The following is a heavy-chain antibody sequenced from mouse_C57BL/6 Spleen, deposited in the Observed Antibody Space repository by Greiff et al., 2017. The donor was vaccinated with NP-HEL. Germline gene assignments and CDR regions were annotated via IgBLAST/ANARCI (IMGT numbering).Heavy chain of an antibody. V-gene: IGHV1-15*01. J-gene: IGHJ2*01. Sequence: QVQLQQSGAELVRPGASVTLSCKASGYTFTDYEMHWVKQTPVHGLEWIGAIDPETGGTAYNQKFKGKAILTADKSSSTAYMELRSLTSEDSAVYYCTRKVRYGLPYFDYWGQGTTLTVSS. CDR1: GYTFTDYE. CDR3: TRKVRYGLPYFDY. CDR2: IDPETGGT. D-gene: IGHD2-10*02.